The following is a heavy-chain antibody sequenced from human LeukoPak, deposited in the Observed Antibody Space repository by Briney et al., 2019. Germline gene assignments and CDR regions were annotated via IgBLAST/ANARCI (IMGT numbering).Heavy chain of an antibody. V-gene: IGHV1-69*05. J-gene: IGHJ4*02. CDR1: GDIFTTYG. Sequence: SVKVSCKASGDIFTTYGISWVRQAPGQGLEWMGWIIPILGSATYAQHFQGRVTITMDESTTTAYMELSSLRPEDTAVFYCARGERAIPIYYWGQGTLVTVSS. CDR2: IIPILGSA. CDR3: ARGERAIPIYY. D-gene: IGHD3-10*01.